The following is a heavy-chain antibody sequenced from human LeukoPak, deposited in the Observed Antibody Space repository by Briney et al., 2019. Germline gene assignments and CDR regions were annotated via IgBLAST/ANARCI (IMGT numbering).Heavy chain of an antibody. V-gene: IGHV3-30*03. Sequence: GGSLRPSCAASGFTFSSYGMHWVRQAPGKGLEWVAVISYDGSNKYYADSVKGRSTISRDNSKNTLYLQMNSLRAEDTAVYYCAHIPSSSDYWGQGTLVTVSS. J-gene: IGHJ4*02. CDR2: ISYDGSNK. CDR3: AHIPSSSDY. CDR1: GFTFSSYG. D-gene: IGHD6-6*01.